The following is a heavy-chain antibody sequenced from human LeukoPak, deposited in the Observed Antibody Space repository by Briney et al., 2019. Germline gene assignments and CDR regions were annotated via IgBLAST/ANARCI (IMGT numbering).Heavy chain of an antibody. V-gene: IGHV3-11*06. D-gene: IGHD3-10*01. CDR2: ISSSSSYT. CDR3: ARDQTMVRVSDTINWFDP. CDR1: GFTFSDYY. Sequence: GGSLRLSCAASGFTFSDYYMSWIRQAPGKGLEWVSYISSSSSYTNYADSVKGRFTISRDNAKNSLYLQMNSLRAEDTAVYYCARDQTMVRVSDTINWFDPWGHGTLVTVSS. J-gene: IGHJ5*02.